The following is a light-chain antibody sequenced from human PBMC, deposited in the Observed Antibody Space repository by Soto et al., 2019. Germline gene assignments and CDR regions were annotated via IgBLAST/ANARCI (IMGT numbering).Light chain of an antibody. CDR3: QQVYSIHALT. CDR1: QTISTY. J-gene: IGKJ4*01. CDR2: DVS. V-gene: IGKV1-39*01. Sequence: DIQMTQSPSSLSASVGDRVTISCRASQTISTYLHWYPHKPGRAPRLLISDVSTLQSGVPGRFRGSGSETEFTLTITYLQPEDFATYYCQQVYSIHALTFGGGTKVELK.